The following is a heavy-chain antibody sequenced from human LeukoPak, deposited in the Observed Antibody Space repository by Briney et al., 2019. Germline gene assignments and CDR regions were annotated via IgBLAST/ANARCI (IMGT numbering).Heavy chain of an antibody. V-gene: IGHV1-46*01. Sequence: ASVKVSCKASGYTFTSYYMHWVRQAPGQGLEWMGIINPSGGSTSYAQKFQGRVTMTRDTSTSTVYMELSSLRSEDTAVYYCARAVAGNYYYYYMDVWGKGTAVTASS. CDR1: GYTFTSYY. J-gene: IGHJ6*03. CDR3: ARAVAGNYYYYYMDV. CDR2: INPSGGST. D-gene: IGHD6-19*01.